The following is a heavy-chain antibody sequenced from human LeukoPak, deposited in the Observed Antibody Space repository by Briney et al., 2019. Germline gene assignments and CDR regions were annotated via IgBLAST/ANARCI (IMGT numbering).Heavy chain of an antibody. CDR1: GYTFTSYG. V-gene: IGHV1-18*01. Sequence: ASVKVSCKASGYTFTSYGISWVRQAPGQGLEWMGWISAYNGNTNYAQKLQGRVTMTTDISTSTAYMELRSLRSDDTAVYYCARDPVPYCSSTSCLGWFDPRGQGTLVTVSS. CDR3: ARDPVPYCSSTSCLGWFDP. J-gene: IGHJ5*02. D-gene: IGHD2-2*01. CDR2: ISAYNGNT.